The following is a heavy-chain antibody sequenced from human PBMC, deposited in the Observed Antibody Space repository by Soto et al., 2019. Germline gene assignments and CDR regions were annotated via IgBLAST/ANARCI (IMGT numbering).Heavy chain of an antibody. D-gene: IGHD2-15*01. Sequence: EVQLVESGGGLVQPGGSLRLSCVVSEFTFSSSWMHWVRQGPGKGLVWVSRMNSDGSLINYADSVKGRFTTSRDNAKNLLYLQMNRRRAGDTALYYCVTGWSEYWGRGTLVTVPS. CDR3: VTGWSEY. J-gene: IGHJ4*02. CDR1: EFTFSSSW. CDR2: MNSDGSLI. V-gene: IGHV3-74*01.